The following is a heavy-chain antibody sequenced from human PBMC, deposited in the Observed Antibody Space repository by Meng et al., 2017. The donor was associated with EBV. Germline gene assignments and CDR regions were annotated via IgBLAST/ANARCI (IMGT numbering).Heavy chain of an antibody. D-gene: IGHD4-11*01. J-gene: IGHJ5*02. CDR2: IYYTGST. V-gene: IGHV4-61*01. Sequence: QVLLQESGPGLVKPSXXLSLTCTVSGGSVNNESYYWGWIRQPPGKGLEYIGYIYYTGSTNYNSSLKSRVTISLDKSKNQFSLKLTSLTAADTAIYYCARGDYTNYPRWFDPWGQGTLVTVSS. CDR3: ARGDYTNYPRWFDP. CDR1: GGSVNNESYY.